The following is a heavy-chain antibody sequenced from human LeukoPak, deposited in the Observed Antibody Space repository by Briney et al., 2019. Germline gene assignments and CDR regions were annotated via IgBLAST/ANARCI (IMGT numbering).Heavy chain of an antibody. J-gene: IGHJ4*02. V-gene: IGHV5-51*01. CDR1: GYTFTNYW. D-gene: IGHD4-23*01. CDR3: ARGLKTTVVTPFAY. CDR2: IQPRDSDA. Sequence: GESLKISCKASGYTFTNYWIGWVRQMPGKGLEWMVIIQPRDSDARYSPSFRGQVTFSADKSASTADLQWSSLKASDTAIYYCARGLKTTVVTPFAYWGQGTLVTVSS.